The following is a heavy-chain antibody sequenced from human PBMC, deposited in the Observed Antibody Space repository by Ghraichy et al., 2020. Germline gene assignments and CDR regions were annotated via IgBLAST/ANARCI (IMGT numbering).Heavy chain of an antibody. CDR3: ARLIDRAPDY. CDR2: IKGDGSEI. J-gene: IGHJ4*02. V-gene: IGHV3-7*01. CDR1: GFIFSNSW. Sequence: GGSLRLSCAVSGFIFSNSWMSWVRQTPGKGLEWVANIKGDGSEIYNVDSVKGRFTISRDNAKNSLNLQMNSLRAEDTAVYYCARLIDRAPDYWGQGTLVTVSP. D-gene: IGHD3-22*01.